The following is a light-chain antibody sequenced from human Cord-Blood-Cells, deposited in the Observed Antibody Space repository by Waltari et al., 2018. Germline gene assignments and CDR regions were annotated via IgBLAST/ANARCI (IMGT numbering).Light chain of an antibody. Sequence: DILMTQSPSSLSASVGDRVTITCRASQSLSSYLNWYQQKPGKAPKLLIYAASSLQSGVPSRFSGSGSGTEFTLTISSLQPEDFATVYCQQSYSTPYTFGQGTTLEIK. CDR3: QQSYSTPYT. V-gene: IGKV1-39*01. CDR1: QSLSSY. CDR2: AAS. J-gene: IGKJ2*01.